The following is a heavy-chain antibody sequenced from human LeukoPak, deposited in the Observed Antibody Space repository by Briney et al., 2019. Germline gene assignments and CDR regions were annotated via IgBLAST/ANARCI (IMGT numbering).Heavy chain of an antibody. CDR1: GGTFSSYA. D-gene: IGHD6-19*01. J-gene: IGHJ4*02. CDR3: ARELPFSRLAPYFDY. Sequence: GASVKVSCKASGGTFSSYAISWVRQAPGQGLEWMGGIIPIFGTANYAQKFQGRVTITTDESTSTAYMELSSLRSEDTAVYYCARELPFSRLAPYFDYWGQGTLVTVSS. V-gene: IGHV1-69*05. CDR2: IIPIFGTA.